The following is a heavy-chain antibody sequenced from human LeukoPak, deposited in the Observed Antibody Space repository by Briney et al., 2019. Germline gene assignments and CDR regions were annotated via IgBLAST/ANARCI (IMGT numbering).Heavy chain of an antibody. D-gene: IGHD4-17*01. J-gene: IGHJ5*02. V-gene: IGHV1-18*01. CDR3: ARGGTTVTTLNRWFDP. CDR2: ISAYNGNT. CDR1: GYTFTSYG. Sequence: GASVKVSCKASGYTFTSYGISWVRQAPGQGLEWMGWISAYNGNTNYAQKLQGRVTMTTDTSTSTAYMELRSLRSDDTAVYYCARGGTTVTTLNRWFDPWGQGTLVTVSS.